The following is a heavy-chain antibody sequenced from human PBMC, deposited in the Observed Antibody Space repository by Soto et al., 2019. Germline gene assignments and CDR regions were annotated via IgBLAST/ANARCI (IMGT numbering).Heavy chain of an antibody. CDR3: ARDRALRYFDWLY. CDR2: ISSSSGYI. J-gene: IGHJ4*02. V-gene: IGHV3-21*01. Sequence: EVQLVESGGGLVKPGGSLRLSCAASGFSFSTYSMTWVRQAPGKRLEWVSSISSSSGYIFYAESVKGRFTISRDNAKNSLYLQMNSLRAEDTAVYYCARDRALRYFDWLYWGQGALVTVSS. D-gene: IGHD3-9*01. CDR1: GFSFSTYS.